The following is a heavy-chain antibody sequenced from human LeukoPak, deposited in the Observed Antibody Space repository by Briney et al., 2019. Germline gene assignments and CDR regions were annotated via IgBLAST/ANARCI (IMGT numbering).Heavy chain of an antibody. V-gene: IGHV4-38-2*02. D-gene: IGHD3-10*01. J-gene: IGHJ4*02. CDR1: GDSISSGYY. CDR3: ARDLYYYGSGSYTPRFDY. Sequence: SETLSLTCTVSGDSISSGYYWGWIRQPPGKGLEWIGSIYHSGSTYYNPSLKSRVTMSVDTSKNQFSLKLSSVTAADTAVYYCARDLYYYGSGSYTPRFDYWGQGTLVTVSS. CDR2: IYHSGST.